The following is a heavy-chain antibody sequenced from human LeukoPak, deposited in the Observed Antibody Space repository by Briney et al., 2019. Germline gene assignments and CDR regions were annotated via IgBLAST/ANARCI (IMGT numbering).Heavy chain of an antibody. Sequence: SETLSLTCAVYGGSFSGYYWSWIRQPPGKGLEWIGEINHSGSTNYNPSLKSRVTISVDTSKNQFSLKLSSVTAADTAVYYCARGRRIVVVPAAIRSHNWFDPWGQGTLVTVSS. V-gene: IGHV4-34*01. CDR1: GGSFSGYY. CDR3: ARGRRIVVVPAAIRSHNWFDP. D-gene: IGHD2-2*02. J-gene: IGHJ5*02. CDR2: INHSGST.